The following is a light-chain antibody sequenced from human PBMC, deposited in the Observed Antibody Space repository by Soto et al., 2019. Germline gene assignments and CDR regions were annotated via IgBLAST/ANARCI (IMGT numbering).Light chain of an antibody. CDR1: SGSVSTSYY. V-gene: IGLV8-61*01. CDR3: ALYMGSGIGV. Sequence: QTVVTQEPSFSVSPGRTVTLTCGLSSGSVSTSYYPSWYQQTPGQAPRTLIYSTNTRSSGVPDRFSGSILGNKAALTITGAQGDDESDYLCALYMGSGIGVFGGGTKLTAL. J-gene: IGLJ3*02. CDR2: STN.